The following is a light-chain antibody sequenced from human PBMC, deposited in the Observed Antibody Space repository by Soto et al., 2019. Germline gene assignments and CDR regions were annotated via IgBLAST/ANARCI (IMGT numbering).Light chain of an antibody. CDR3: SSFTSSITYV. CDR1: SSDVGGYNS. Sequence: QSVLTQPASVSGSPGQSITISCTGTSSDVGGYNSVSWYRQDPGKAPKLMIYDATNRPSGVSNRFSGSKSGNTASLTISGLQAEDEADYYCSSFTSSITYVFGTGPKVTVL. V-gene: IGLV2-14*01. CDR2: DAT. J-gene: IGLJ1*01.